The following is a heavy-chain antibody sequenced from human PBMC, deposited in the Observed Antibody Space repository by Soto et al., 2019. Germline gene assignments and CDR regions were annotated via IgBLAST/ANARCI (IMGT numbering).Heavy chain of an antibody. Sequence: WVSLRVSCAAAGFTCTSYWMHWFRQAPGKGLVWVARINSGGGTTTYADSVKGRFTISRDNAKNTLYLQMNGLRAEDTAIYYCARWFTYGNFDYFDYWGQGSQVTVSS. V-gene: IGHV3-74*01. CDR2: INSGGGTT. J-gene: IGHJ4*02. CDR3: ARWFTYGNFDYFDY. CDR1: GFTCTSYW. D-gene: IGHD3-10*01.